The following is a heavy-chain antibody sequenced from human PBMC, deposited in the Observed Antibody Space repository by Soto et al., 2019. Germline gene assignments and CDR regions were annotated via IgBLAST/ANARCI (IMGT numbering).Heavy chain of an antibody. J-gene: IGHJ6*03. V-gene: IGHV4-34*01. CDR1: GGSFSGYY. CDR2: INHSGST. Sequence: QVQLQQWGAGLLKPSETLSLTCTVYGGSFSGYYWSWIRQPPGKGLEWIGEINHSGSTNYNPSLKSRVTISVDTSKNQFSLKLSSVTAADTAVYYCARSPITIFGVVIPQYYYYYYMDVWGKGTTVTVSS. D-gene: IGHD3-3*01. CDR3: ARSPITIFGVVIPQYYYYYYMDV.